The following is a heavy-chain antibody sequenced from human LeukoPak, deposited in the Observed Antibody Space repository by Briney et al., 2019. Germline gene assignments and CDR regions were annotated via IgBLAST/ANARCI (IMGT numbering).Heavy chain of an antibody. V-gene: IGHV1-2*02. J-gene: IGHJ4*02. CDR3: ARAYDSSGYCPDY. CDR2: INPNSGGT. CDR1: GYTFTGYY. D-gene: IGHD3-22*01. Sequence: ASVTVSCKASGYTFTGYYMHWVRQAPGQGLEWMGWINPNSGGTNYAQKFQGRVTITRDTSISTAYMELSRLRSDDTAVYYCARAYDSSGYCPDYWGQGTLVTVSS.